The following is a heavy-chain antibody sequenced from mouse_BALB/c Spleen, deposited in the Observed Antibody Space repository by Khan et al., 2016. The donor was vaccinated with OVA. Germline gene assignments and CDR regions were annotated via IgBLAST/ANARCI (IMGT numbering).Heavy chain of an antibody. CDR1: GFSLTTYG. D-gene: IGHD2-3*01. CDR2: IWSDGST. Sequence: QVQLKQSGPGLVAPSQSLSITCTVSGFSLTTYGVHWVRQPPGKGLEWLVVIWSDGSTNYHSVLKSRLSISKDNSKSQVFLKMNSLQTDDTAMYYCARWFDGYSSLYAMDYWGQGTSVTVSS. V-gene: IGHV2-6*02. CDR3: ARWFDGYSSLYAMDY. J-gene: IGHJ4*01.